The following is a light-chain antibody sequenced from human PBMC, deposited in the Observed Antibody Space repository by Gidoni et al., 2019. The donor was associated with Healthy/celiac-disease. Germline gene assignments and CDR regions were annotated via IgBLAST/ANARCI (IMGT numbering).Light chain of an antibody. CDR1: KLGDKY. J-gene: IGLJ3*02. Sequence: SYELTQLPSVSVPPGQTASITCSGDKLGDKYACWYQQKPGQSPVLVIYQDSKRPSGIPERFSGSNSGNTATLTISGTQAMDEADYYCQAWDSSTLVFGGGTKLTVL. CDR3: QAWDSSTLV. CDR2: QDS. V-gene: IGLV3-1*01.